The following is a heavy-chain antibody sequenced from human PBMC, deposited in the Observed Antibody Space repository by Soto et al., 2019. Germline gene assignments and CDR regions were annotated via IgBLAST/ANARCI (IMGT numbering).Heavy chain of an antibody. CDR2: IIPILGIA. J-gene: IGHJ6*02. D-gene: IGHD6-13*01. CDR1: GGTFSSYT. Sequence: QVQLVQSGAEVKKPGSSVKVSCKASGGTFSSYTISWVRQAPGQGLEWMGRIIPILGIANYAQKFQGRVTITADKSTSTAYMELRSLRSEDTAWYYCARGIAAAGMNYYYGMDVWGQGTTVTVSS. CDR3: ARGIAAAGMNYYYGMDV. V-gene: IGHV1-69*02.